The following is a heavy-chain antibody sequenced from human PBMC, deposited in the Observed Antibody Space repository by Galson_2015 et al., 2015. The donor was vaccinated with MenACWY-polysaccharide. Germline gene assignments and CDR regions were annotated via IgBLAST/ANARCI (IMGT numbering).Heavy chain of an antibody. Sequence: SVKVSCKAPGYTFTTYAMNWVRQAPGQGLEWMGGINTNTGNPTYAQGFTGRFVFSLDASVSTAYLQISSLKAEDTAVYYCARDPKQKATTVSTGRFDYWGQGTLVTVSS. CDR1: GYTFTTYA. V-gene: IGHV7-4-1*02. J-gene: IGHJ4*02. CDR2: INTNTGNP. CDR3: ARDPKQKATTVSTGRFDY. D-gene: IGHD4-17*01.